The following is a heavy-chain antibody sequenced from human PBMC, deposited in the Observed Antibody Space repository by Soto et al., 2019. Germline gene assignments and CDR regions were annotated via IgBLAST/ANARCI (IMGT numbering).Heavy chain of an antibody. Sequence: EVQLVESGGGLVKPGGSLRLSCAASGFTFSDYSMNWVRQAPGKGLQWVSSINTASAYSYYADSVKGRFTISRDNAKNSLSLQMNSLRAEDTAVYYCARGRGYCTNGVCSYFDSWGQGTLVIVSS. J-gene: IGHJ4*02. D-gene: IGHD2-8*01. CDR1: GFTFSDYS. CDR3: ARGRGYCTNGVCSYFDS. CDR2: INTASAYS. V-gene: IGHV3-21*06.